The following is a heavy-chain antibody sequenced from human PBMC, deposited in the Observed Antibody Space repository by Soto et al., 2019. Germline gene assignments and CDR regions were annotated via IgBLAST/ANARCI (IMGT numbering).Heavy chain of an antibody. CDR1: GGSISRSSHY. D-gene: IGHD3-9*01. CDR3: ARHRPNNDVLTGALSP. CDR2: IYYSGST. V-gene: IGHV4-39*01. J-gene: IGHJ5*02. Sequence: PSETLSLTCTVSGGSISRSSHYYTWIRQPPGKGLEWIGSIYYSGSTYYNPSLKSRVTISVDTSKNQFSLKLSSVTAADTAVYYCARHRPNNDVLTGALSPWGQGTLVTVSS.